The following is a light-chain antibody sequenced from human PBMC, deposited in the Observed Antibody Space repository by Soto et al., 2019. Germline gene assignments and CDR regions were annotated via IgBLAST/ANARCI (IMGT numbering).Light chain of an antibody. V-gene: IGKV3-15*01. J-gene: IGKJ2*01. Sequence: EIVMTQSPATLSVSPGERATLSCRASQSVSSNLAWYQQKPGQAPRLLIYGASTRATGIPARFSGSGSGTEFTLTISSLQSEDFGVYYCQQHGNLPYTFGQGTKLEIK. CDR3: QQHGNLPYT. CDR2: GAS. CDR1: QSVSSN.